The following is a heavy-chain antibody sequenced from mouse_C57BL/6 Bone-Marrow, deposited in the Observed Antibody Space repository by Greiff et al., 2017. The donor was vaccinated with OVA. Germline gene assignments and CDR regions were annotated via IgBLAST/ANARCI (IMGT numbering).Heavy chain of an antibody. V-gene: IGHV2-9-1*01. Sequence: QVQLQQSGPGLVAPSQSLSITCTVSGFSLTSYAISWVRPPPGKGLAWLGVIWTGGGTNYNSALKSRLSISKDNSKSQVFLKMNSLQTDDTARYYCASALYRWGYAMDYWGQGTSVTVSS. CDR2: IWTGGGT. J-gene: IGHJ4*01. D-gene: IGHD1-1*01. CDR1: GFSLTSYA. CDR3: ASALYRWGYAMDY.